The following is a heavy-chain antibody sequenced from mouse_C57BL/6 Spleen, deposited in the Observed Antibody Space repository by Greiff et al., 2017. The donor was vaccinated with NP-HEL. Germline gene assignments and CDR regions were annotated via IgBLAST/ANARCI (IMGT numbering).Heavy chain of an antibody. V-gene: IGHV1-69*01. CDR1: GYTFTSYW. D-gene: IGHD2-5*01. CDR3: ARGDYYSNFYAMDY. J-gene: IGHJ4*01. CDR2: IDPSDSYT. Sequence: QVQLQQPGAELVMPGASVKLSCKASGYTFTSYWMHWVKQRPGQGLEWIGEIDPSDSYTNYNQKFKGKSTLTVDKSSSTAYMQLSSLTSEDSAVYYCARGDYYSNFYAMDYWGQGTSVTVSS.